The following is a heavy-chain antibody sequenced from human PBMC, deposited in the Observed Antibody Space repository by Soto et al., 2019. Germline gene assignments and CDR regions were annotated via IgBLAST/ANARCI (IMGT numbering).Heavy chain of an antibody. CDR3: ARDFGDFDWFDAYDI. Sequence: SLRLSCAASGFTFSSYSMSWVRQAPGKGLEWVSYISSSSSTIYYADSVKGRFTISRDNAKNSLYLQMNSLRDEDTAVYYCARDFGDFDWFDAYDIWGQGTMVTVSS. J-gene: IGHJ3*02. CDR2: ISSSSSTI. V-gene: IGHV3-48*02. CDR1: GFTFSSYS. D-gene: IGHD3-9*01.